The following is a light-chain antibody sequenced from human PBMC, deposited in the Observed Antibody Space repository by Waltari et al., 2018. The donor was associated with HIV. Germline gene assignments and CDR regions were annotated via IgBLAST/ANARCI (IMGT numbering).Light chain of an antibody. J-gene: IGLJ2*01. CDR3: SSYTPTSTVV. V-gene: IGLV2-14*01. Sequence: TQPASVSGSPGQSITISCIGTNSDVGGYNYVSWYQQHPGKAPKLLIYEVTNRPSGISNRFSGSKSGNTASLTISGLQAEDEADYYCSSYTPTSTVVFGGGTKLTVL. CDR2: EVT. CDR1: NSDVGGYNY.